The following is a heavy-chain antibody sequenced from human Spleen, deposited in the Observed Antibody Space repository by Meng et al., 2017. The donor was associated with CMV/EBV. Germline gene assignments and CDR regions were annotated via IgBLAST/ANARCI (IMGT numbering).Heavy chain of an antibody. CDR2: IYYSGST. D-gene: IGHD3-3*01. J-gene: IGHJ5*02. CDR3: ARAARDFWSGFWFDP. V-gene: IGHV4-39*07. Sequence: SETLSLTCTVSGGSISSSSYYWGWIRQPPGKGLEWIGSIYYSGSTYYNPSLKSRVTISVDTSKNQFSLKLSSVTAADTAVYYCARAARDFWSGFWFDPWGQGTLLPFSS. CDR1: GGSISSSSYY.